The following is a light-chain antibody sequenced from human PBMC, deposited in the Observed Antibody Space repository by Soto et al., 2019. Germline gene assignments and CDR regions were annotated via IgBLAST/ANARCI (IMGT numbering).Light chain of an antibody. CDR2: DAS. CDR3: QQYHSYWT. Sequence: DFQMTQSPSTLSASVVDIVTITARASQNIRSRLAWFQQKPGKAPKLLIYDASSLESGVPQRFSGSGSGTEFTLTISSLQTDDFSTYYCQQYHSYWTCGQGTKGDIK. J-gene: IGKJ1*01. V-gene: IGKV1-5*01. CDR1: QNIRSR.